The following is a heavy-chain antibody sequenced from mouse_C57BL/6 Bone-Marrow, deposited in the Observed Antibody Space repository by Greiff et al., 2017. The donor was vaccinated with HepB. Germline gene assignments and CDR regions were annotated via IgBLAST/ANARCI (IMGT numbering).Heavy chain of an antibody. D-gene: IGHD1-1*01. CDR3: ARDYYGSDPYYFDY. CDR2: INPYNGDT. CDR1: GYSFTGYF. J-gene: IGHJ2*01. Sequence: DVKLQVSGPELVKPGDSVKISCKASGYSFTGYFMNWVMQSHGKSLEWIGRINPYNGDTFYNQKFKGKATLTVDKSSSTAHMELRSLTSEDSAVYYCARDYYGSDPYYFDYWGQGTTLTVSS. V-gene: IGHV1-20*01.